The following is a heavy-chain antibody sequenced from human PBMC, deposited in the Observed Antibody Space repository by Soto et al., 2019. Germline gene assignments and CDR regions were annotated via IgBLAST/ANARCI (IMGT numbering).Heavy chain of an antibody. CDR3: AKVESYDFWGGYDYYDYSHYGMDV. V-gene: IGHV3-23*01. Sequence: LRLSCAASEFTFNNYAMTWVRQTPGKGLGWVAGISGPGGRTYYADSVKGRFTISRDNSKNTLFLQMNGLRGEDTAVYYCAKVESYDFWGGYDYYDYSHYGMDVWGQGTTVTVSS. J-gene: IGHJ6*02. D-gene: IGHD3-3*01. CDR1: EFTFNNYA. CDR2: ISGPGGRT.